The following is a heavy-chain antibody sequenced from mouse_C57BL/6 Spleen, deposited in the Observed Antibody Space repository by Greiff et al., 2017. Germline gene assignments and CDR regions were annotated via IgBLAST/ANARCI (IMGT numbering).Heavy chain of an antibody. V-gene: IGHV5-6*01. J-gene: IGHJ3*01. CDR3: ARSDYDEFAY. CDR2: ISSGGSYT. Sequence: EVKLVESGGDLVKPGGSLKLSCAASGFTFSSYGMSWVRQTPDKRLEWVATISSGGSYTYYPDSVKGRFPISRDNAKNTLYLQMSSLKSEDTAMYYCARSDYDEFAYWGQGTLVTVSA. D-gene: IGHD2-4*01. CDR1: GFTFSSYG.